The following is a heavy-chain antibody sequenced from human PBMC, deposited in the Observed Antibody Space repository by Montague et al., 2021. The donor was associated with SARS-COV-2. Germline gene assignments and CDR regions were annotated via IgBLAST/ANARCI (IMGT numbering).Heavy chain of an antibody. Sequence: SLRLSCAASGFTFDTYGMSWVRQVPGKGLEWVSGISRSGGRTAYGDSVKGRFTISRDNAKNSLYLQMNSLRVEDTAFYHCSRGGGMIRGVVDFWGQGILVSVSS. CDR1: GFTFDTYG. V-gene: IGHV3-20*01. CDR3: SRGGGMIRGVVDF. J-gene: IGHJ4*02. D-gene: IGHD3-10*01. CDR2: ISRSGGRT.